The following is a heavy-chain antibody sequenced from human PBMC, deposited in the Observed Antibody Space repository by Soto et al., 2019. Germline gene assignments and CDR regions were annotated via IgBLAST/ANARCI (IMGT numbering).Heavy chain of an antibody. CDR1: GFTFSSYS. CDR3: ARNSSGRSNWFDP. Sequence: GGSLRLSCAASGFTFSSYSMNWVRQAPGKGLEWVSAISGSGGTTYYGDSVKGRFTISRDNSKNTLYLQMNTLRAEDTAVYYCARNSSGRSNWFDPWGQGTLVTVSS. J-gene: IGHJ5*02. CDR2: ISGSGGTT. D-gene: IGHD6-19*01. V-gene: IGHV3-23*01.